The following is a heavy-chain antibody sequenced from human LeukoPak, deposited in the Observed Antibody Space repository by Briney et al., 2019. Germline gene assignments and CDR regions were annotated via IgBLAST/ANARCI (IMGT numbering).Heavy chain of an antibody. V-gene: IGHV4-61*08. CDR2: VYYTGNT. D-gene: IGHD5-12*01. Sequence: LETLSLTCTVSGDPINSHTDYKWTWIRQPPGKGLEWIGYVYYTGNTNYNPSLQSRVTISVDTSKNQFSLKLTSVTAADTAVYYCAREYSAFDYCGQGTLVTVSS. J-gene: IGHJ4*02. CDR1: GDPINSHTDYK. CDR3: AREYSAFDY.